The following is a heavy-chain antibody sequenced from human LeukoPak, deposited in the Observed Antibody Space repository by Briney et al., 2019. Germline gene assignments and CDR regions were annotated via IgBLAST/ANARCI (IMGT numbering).Heavy chain of an antibody. D-gene: IGHD3-10*01. V-gene: IGHV1-46*01. CDR1: GYTFTSYY. J-gene: IGHJ6*02. CDR2: INPSGGST. Sequence: ASVKVSCKASGYTFTSYYMHWVRQAPEQGLEWMGIINPSGGSTSYAQKFQGRVTMTRDTSTSTVYMELSSLRSEDTAVYYCARVGRTYYYGSGTQEDGMDVWGQGTTVTVSS. CDR3: ARVGRTYYYGSGTQEDGMDV.